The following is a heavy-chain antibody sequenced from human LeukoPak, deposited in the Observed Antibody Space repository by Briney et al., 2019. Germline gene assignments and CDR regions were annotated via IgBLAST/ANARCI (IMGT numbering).Heavy chain of an antibody. D-gene: IGHD1/OR15-1a*01. V-gene: IGHV4-61*02. CDR3: ARDDWTNLVIDY. CDR2: IYTSGST. J-gene: IGHJ4*02. CDR1: GGSISSGSYY. Sequence: SETLSLTCTVSGGSISSGSYYWSWIRQPAGKGLEWIGRIYTSGSTNYNPSLKSRVTISVDTSKNQFSLKLSSVTAADTAVYYCARDDWTNLVIDYWGQGTLVTVSS.